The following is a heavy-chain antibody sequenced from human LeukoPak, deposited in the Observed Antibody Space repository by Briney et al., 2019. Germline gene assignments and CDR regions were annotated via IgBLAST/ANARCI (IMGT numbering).Heavy chain of an antibody. Sequence: GRSLRLSCAASGFTFDDYAMHWVRQAPGKGLEWVSGISWNSGSIGYADSVKGRFPISRDNAKNSLYLQMNSLRAEDTALYYCAKDLYSSPYWGQGTLVTVSS. CDR3: AKDLYSSPY. V-gene: IGHV3-9*01. D-gene: IGHD6-13*01. CDR1: GFTFDDYA. CDR2: ISWNSGSI. J-gene: IGHJ4*02.